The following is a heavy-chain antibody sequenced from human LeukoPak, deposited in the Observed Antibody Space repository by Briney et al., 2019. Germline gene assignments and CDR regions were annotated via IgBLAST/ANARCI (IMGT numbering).Heavy chain of an antibody. CDR1: GFTFSSYG. CDR2: IRYDGSNK. Sequence: GGSLRLSCAASGFTFSSYGMHWVRQAPGKGLEWVAFIRYDGSNKYYADSVKGRFTISRDNSKNTLYLQMNSLRAEDTAVYYCAKDGFDYYGSGSYPDYWGQGTLVTVSS. D-gene: IGHD3-10*01. CDR3: AKDGFDYYGSGSYPDY. V-gene: IGHV3-30*02. J-gene: IGHJ4*02.